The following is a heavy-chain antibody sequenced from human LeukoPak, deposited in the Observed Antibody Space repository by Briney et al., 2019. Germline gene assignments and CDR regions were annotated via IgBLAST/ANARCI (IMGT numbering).Heavy chain of an antibody. D-gene: IGHD3-10*01. V-gene: IGHV4-39*07. CDR3: ARVSMRIRGARRFDP. CDR2: IYYSGST. CDR1: GGSISSSSYY. Sequence: SETLSLTCTVSGGSISSSSYYWGWIRQPPGKGLEWIGSIYYSGSTYYNPSLKSRVTISVDTSKNQFSLKPSSVTAADTAVYYCARVSMRIRGARRFDPWGQGTLVTVSS. J-gene: IGHJ5*02.